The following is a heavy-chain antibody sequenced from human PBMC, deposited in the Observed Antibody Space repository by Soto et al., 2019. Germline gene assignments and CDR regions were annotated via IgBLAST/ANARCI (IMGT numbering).Heavy chain of an antibody. CDR3: ARDMGAAGHFDY. CDR2: LYYSGTT. Sequence: QVQLLESGPGLVKPSQTLSLTCTVSGGSISSGGYYWSWIPQHPGKGLEWIGYLYYSGTTYYNPSLKSRVTVSVDTSKNQFSLQLSSVTAADTAVYYCARDMGAAGHFDYWGQGTLVTVSS. J-gene: IGHJ4*02. CDR1: GGSISSGGYY. D-gene: IGHD6-13*01. V-gene: IGHV4-31*03.